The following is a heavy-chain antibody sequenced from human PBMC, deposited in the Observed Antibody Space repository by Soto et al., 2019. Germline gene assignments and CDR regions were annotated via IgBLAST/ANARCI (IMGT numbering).Heavy chain of an antibody. V-gene: IGHV4-59*01. J-gene: IGHJ4*02. CDR2: IYYSGST. CDR3: ARDYKLPPTSYFGY. D-gene: IGHD1-26*01. CDR1: GGSISSYY. Sequence: PSETLSLTCTVSGGSISSYYWSWIRQPPGKGLEWIWYIYYSGSTNYNPSLKSRVTISVDTSKNQFSLKLSSVTAAATAVYYCARDYKLPPTSYFGYWGRGNRGIVAS.